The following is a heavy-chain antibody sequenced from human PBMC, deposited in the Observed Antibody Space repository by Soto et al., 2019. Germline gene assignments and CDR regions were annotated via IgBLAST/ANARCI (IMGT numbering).Heavy chain of an antibody. J-gene: IGHJ4*02. CDR1: GFTFSSYA. D-gene: IGHD4-17*01. CDR2: ISGSGGST. V-gene: IGHV3-23*01. CDR3: YLSTTSGIREYYFDY. Sequence: EVQLLESGGGLVQPGGSLRLSCAASGFTFSSYAMSWVRQAPGKGLEWVSAISGSGGSTYYADSVKGRFTISRDNSKNTLYLQMNSLRAEDTAVYYCYLSTTSGIREYYFDYWGQGTLVTVSS.